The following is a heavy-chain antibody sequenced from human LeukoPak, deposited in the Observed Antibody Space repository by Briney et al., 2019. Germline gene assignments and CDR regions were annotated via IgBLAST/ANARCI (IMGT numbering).Heavy chain of an antibody. Sequence: GRSLRLSCAASGFTFSSYGMHWVRQAPGKGLEGVAIISHDGNNKYYADSVKGRFTISRDNPKNSLYLQMSSLRAEDTAVYYCARGGQQLTLDCWGQGTLVTVSS. CDR1: GFTFSSYG. J-gene: IGHJ4*02. CDR3: ARGGQQLTLDC. V-gene: IGHV3-30*03. D-gene: IGHD6-13*01. CDR2: ISHDGNNK.